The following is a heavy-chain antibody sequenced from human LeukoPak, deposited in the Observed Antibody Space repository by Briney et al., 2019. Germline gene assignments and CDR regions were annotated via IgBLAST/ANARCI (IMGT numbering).Heavy chain of an antibody. CDR1: GFTFSSYW. V-gene: IGHV3-74*01. CDR2: INSDGSST. Sequence: GGSLRLSCAASGFTFSSYWMHWVRQAPGKGLVWVSRINSDGSSTSYADSVKGRFTISRDNAKNTLYLQMNSLRAEDTAVYYCARARLTAAAKNRFDPWGQGTLVTVPS. D-gene: IGHD6-13*01. J-gene: IGHJ5*02. CDR3: ARARLTAAAKNRFDP.